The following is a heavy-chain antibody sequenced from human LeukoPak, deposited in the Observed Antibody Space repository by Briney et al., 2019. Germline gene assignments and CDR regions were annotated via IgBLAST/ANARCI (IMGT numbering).Heavy chain of an antibody. J-gene: IGHJ5*02. V-gene: IGHV1-18*01. CDR3: ATLRGYYTTNNWFDP. D-gene: IGHD2-8*01. CDR1: GYTFTNWG. Sequence: ASVTDSCKASGYTFTNWGLTWVRQAPGQGLAWMGWIRHHDGSKKNVENSEGRRIMTADVSTNTAYYELRNRRSDDTAAYYCATLRGYYTTNNWFDPWGQGTLVTVSS. CDR2: IRHHDGSK.